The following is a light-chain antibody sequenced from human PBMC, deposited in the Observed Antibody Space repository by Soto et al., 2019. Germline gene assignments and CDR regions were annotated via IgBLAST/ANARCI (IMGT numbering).Light chain of an antibody. CDR2: KAS. CDR3: QHYDSNSAT. CDR1: QSIDTW. V-gene: IGKV1-5*03. J-gene: IGKJ2*01. Sequence: DIQMTQSPSTLSPSVGDRVTITCRASQSIDTWLAWYQQKSGKAPRLLIYKASILEGGVPPRFSGSGSGTEFTLTISSLQPDDFASYYCQHYDSNSATFGQGTKVDIK.